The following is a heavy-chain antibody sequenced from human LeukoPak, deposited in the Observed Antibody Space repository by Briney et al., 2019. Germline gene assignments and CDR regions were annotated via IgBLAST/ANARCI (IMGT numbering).Heavy chain of an antibody. V-gene: IGHV4-59*01. CDR1: GGSISSYY. J-gene: IGHJ4*02. CDR2: IYYSGST. CDR3: ARYYYDSSGYFYYFDY. Sequence: SETLSLTCTVSGGSISSYYWSWIRQPPGKGLEWIGYIYYSGSTNYNPSLKSRVTISVDTSKNQSSLKLSSVAAADTAVYYCARYYYDSSGYFYYFDYWGQGTLVTVSS. D-gene: IGHD3-22*01.